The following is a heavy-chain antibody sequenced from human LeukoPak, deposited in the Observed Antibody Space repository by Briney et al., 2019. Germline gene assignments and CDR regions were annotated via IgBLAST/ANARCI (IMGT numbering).Heavy chain of an antibody. CDR1: GFTFGDYA. CDR2: IRSKAYGGTT. D-gene: IGHD3-3*01. CDR3: TSGGDFWSGFFDY. Sequence: GGSLRLSCTASGFTFGDYAMSWVRQAPGKGLEWVGFIRSKAYGGTTKYAASVKGRFTISRDDSKSIAYLQMNSLKTEDTAVYYCTSGGDFWSGFFDYWGQGTLVSVSS. J-gene: IGHJ4*02. V-gene: IGHV3-49*04.